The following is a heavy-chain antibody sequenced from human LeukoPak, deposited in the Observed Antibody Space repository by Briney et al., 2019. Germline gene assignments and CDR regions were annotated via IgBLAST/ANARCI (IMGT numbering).Heavy chain of an antibody. CDR2: ISYDGSNK. J-gene: IGHJ5*02. D-gene: IGHD6-13*01. CDR1: GFTFSSYA. V-gene: IGHV3-30-3*01. Sequence: GRPLRLSCAASGFTFSSYAMHWVRQAPGKGLEWVAVISYDGSNKYYADSVKGRFTISRDNSKNTLYLQMNSLRAEDTAVYYCARAQGGAAGTNWFDPWGQGTLVTVSS. CDR3: ARAQGGAAGTNWFDP.